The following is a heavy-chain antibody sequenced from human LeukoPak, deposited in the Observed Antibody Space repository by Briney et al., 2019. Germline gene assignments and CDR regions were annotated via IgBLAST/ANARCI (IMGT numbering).Heavy chain of an antibody. CDR2: MNPNSGNT. D-gene: IGHD2-2*02. Sequence: ASVKVSCKASGYTFTSYDINWVRQATGQGLEWMGWMNPNSGNTGYAQKFQGRVTMTRNTSISTAYMELSSLRSEDTAVYYCVTGYCSSTSCYRNGMDVWDQGTTVTVSS. V-gene: IGHV1-8*01. J-gene: IGHJ6*02. CDR1: GYTFTSYD. CDR3: VTGYCSSTSCYRNGMDV.